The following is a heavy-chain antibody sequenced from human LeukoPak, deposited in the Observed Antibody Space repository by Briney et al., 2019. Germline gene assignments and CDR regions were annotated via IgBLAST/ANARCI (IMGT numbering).Heavy chain of an antibody. Sequence: GGSLRLSCAASGLTFSSYSMNWVRQAPGKGLEWVSTISTSGGGTYYADSVKGRFTISRDNSKNTLYMQVNSLRAEDTAVYYCARRSCTSTSCSYFDYWGQGTLVTVSS. CDR3: ARRSCTSTSCSYFDY. CDR2: ISTSGGGT. V-gene: IGHV3-23*01. J-gene: IGHJ4*02. CDR1: GLTFSSYS. D-gene: IGHD2-2*01.